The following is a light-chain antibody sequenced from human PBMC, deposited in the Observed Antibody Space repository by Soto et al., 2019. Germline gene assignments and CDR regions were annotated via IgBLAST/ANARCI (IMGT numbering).Light chain of an antibody. V-gene: IGLV6-57*03. CDR2: EDD. Sequence: NFMLSQPHSVSESPGKTVTISCTRSSGSIASNFVLWYQQRPGSAPTTVIFEDDQRSSGVPDRFSASIDSSSNSASLTISGLKTEDEADYYCQSYDSFIRVFGGGTKVTVL. CDR3: QSYDSFIRV. J-gene: IGLJ3*02. CDR1: SGSIASNF.